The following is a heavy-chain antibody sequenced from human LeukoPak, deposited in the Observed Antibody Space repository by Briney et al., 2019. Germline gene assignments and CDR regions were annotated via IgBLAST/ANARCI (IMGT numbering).Heavy chain of an antibody. CDR3: ARDPATVTSHFDY. D-gene: IGHD4-17*01. CDR1: GFIFSRYD. J-gene: IGHJ4*02. Sequence: PGPSLRLSCVASGFIFSRYDMHWVRQAPGKGLEWVALIWHDGSKTHYADSVKGRFTISRDDSKSTLYVQMNSLRVEDTAVYYCARDPATVTSHFDYWGQGALVTVSS. V-gene: IGHV3-33*01. CDR2: IWHDGSKT.